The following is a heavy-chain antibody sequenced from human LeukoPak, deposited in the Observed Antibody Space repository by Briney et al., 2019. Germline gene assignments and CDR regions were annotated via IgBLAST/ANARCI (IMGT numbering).Heavy chain of an antibody. V-gene: IGHV1-69*04. Sequence: SSVKVSCKASGGTFSSYAISWVRQAPGQGLEWMGRIIPILGIANYAQKFQGRVTITADKSTSTAYMELSSLRSEDTAVNYCARDDFCSGGSCYSGSSYYYYGMDVWGQGTTVTVSS. CDR1: GGTFSSYA. CDR2: IIPILGIA. J-gene: IGHJ6*02. D-gene: IGHD2-15*01. CDR3: ARDDFCSGGSCYSGSSYYYYGMDV.